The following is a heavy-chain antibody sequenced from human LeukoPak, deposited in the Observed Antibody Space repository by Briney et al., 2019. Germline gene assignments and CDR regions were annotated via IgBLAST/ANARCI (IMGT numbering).Heavy chain of an antibody. CDR2: INADNDNT. V-gene: IGHV1-3*01. Sequence: ASVKVSCKASGYTFTSYAIHWVRQAPGQRLEWMGWINADNDNTKYSQKFQGRFTITRDTSASTAYMELSSLRSEDTAVYYCAREGSTSWYIKAFDLWGRGTLVTVSS. CDR3: AREGSTSWYIKAFDL. CDR1: GYTFTSYA. D-gene: IGHD6-13*01. J-gene: IGHJ2*01.